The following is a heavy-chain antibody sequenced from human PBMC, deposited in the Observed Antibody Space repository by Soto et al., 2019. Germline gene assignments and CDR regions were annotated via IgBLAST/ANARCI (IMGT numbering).Heavy chain of an antibody. CDR3: ASAYCSGGSCQHD. CDR2: ISSSSSTI. D-gene: IGHD2-15*01. J-gene: IGHJ4*02. V-gene: IGHV3-48*01. Sequence: PGGSLRLSCAASGFTFSSYSMNWVRQAPGKGLEWVSYISSSSSTIYYADSVKGRFTISRDNAKNSLYLQMNSLRAEDTAVYYCASAYCSGGSCQHDWGQGTLVTVSS. CDR1: GFTFSSYS.